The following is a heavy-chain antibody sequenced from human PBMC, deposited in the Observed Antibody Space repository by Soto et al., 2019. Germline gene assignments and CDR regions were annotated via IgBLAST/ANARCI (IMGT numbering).Heavy chain of an antibody. CDR3: ARDPSNTSGWHTTFDY. Sequence: ASVKVSCKASGYTFTSYYMHWVRQAPGQGLEWMGIINPSGGSTSYAQKFQGRVTMTRDTSTSTAYLELRSLRSDDTAVYFCARDPSNTSGWHTTFDYWGQGTLVTVSS. CDR1: GYTFTSYY. J-gene: IGHJ4*02. V-gene: IGHV1-46*01. D-gene: IGHD6-19*01. CDR2: INPSGGST.